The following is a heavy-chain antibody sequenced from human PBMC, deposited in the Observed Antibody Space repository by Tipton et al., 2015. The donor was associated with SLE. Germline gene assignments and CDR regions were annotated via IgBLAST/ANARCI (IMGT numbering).Heavy chain of an antibody. V-gene: IGHV4-31*03. CDR1: GGSISSGGYY. CDR2: IYYSGNT. CDR3: ARLRYGSSRHGIDY. Sequence: LRLSCTVSGGSISSGGYYWSWIRQHPGKGLEWIGYIYYSGNTYYNPSLKSRVTISVDTSKNQFSLKLNSVTAADTAVYYCARLRYGSSRHGIDYWGQGTLVTVSS. J-gene: IGHJ4*02. D-gene: IGHD6-13*01.